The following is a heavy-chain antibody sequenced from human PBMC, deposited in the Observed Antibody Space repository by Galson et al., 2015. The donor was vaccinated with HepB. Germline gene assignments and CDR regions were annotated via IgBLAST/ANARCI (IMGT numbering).Heavy chain of an antibody. J-gene: IGHJ3*02. CDR2: INTNTGNP. Sequence: SVKVSCKASGYTFTSYAMNWVRQAPGQGLEWMGWINTNTGNPTYAQGFTGRFVFSLDTSVSTAYLQISSLKAEDTAVYYCARASDSSGWYFLNAFDIWGQGTMVTVSS. V-gene: IGHV7-4-1*02. CDR3: ARASDSSGWYFLNAFDI. D-gene: IGHD6-19*01. CDR1: GYTFTSYA.